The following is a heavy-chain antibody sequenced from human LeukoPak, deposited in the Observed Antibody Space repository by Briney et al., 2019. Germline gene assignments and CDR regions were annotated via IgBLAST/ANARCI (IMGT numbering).Heavy chain of an antibody. CDR3: ARDTAYYGMDV. CDR1: GFTFSSYS. CDR2: ISSSSSYI. D-gene: IGHD2-21*02. J-gene: IGHJ6*02. V-gene: IGHV3-21*01. Sequence: GGSLRLSCVASGFTFSSYSMNWVRQAPGKGLECVSSISSSSSYIYYADSVKGRFTISRDNAKNSLYLQMNSLRAEDTAVYYCARDTAYYGMDVWGQGTTVTVSS.